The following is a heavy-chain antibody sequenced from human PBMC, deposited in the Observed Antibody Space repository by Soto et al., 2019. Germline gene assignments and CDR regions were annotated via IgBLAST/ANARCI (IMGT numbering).Heavy chain of an antibody. Sequence: GGSLRLSCAASGVTVSSNYMSWVRQAPGKGLEWVSYISSSSSTIYYADSVKGRFTISRDNAKNSLYLQMNSLRAEDTAVYYCARDLGSSWYPEYFQHWGQGTLVTVSS. CDR2: ISSSSSTI. V-gene: IGHV3-48*01. CDR3: ARDLGSSWYPEYFQH. J-gene: IGHJ1*01. D-gene: IGHD6-13*01. CDR1: GVTVSSNY.